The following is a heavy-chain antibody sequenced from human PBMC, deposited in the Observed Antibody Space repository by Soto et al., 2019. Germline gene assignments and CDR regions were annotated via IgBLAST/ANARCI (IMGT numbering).Heavy chain of an antibody. CDR3: ALGYQLLSFDP. D-gene: IGHD2-2*01. J-gene: IGHJ5*02. Sequence: SETLSLTSTVSGGSISSGGYYWSWIRQHPGKGLEWIGYIYYSGSTYYNPSLKSRVTISVDTSKNQFSLKLSSVTAADTAVYYCALGYQLLSFDPWGQGTLVTVSS. CDR1: GGSISSGGYY. CDR2: IYYSGST. V-gene: IGHV4-31*03.